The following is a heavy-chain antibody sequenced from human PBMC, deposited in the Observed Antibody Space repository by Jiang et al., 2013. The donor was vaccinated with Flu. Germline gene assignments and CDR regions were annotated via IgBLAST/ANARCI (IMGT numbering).Heavy chain of an antibody. CDR2: ISAYNGNT. CDR1: GYTFTSYG. D-gene: IGHD6-19*01. V-gene: IGHV1-18*04. Sequence: GAEVKKPGASVKVSCKASGYTFTSYGISWVRQAPGQGLEWMGWISAYNGNTNYAQKLQGRVTMTTDTSTSTAYMELRSLRSDDTAVYYCARDLGEGQWLVPGENNWFDPWGQGTLVTVSS. CDR3: ARDLGEGQWLVPGENNWFDP. J-gene: IGHJ5*02.